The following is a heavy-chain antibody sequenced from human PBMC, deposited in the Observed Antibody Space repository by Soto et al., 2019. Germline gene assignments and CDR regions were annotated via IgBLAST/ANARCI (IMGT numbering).Heavy chain of an antibody. Sequence: EVQLVESGGGLIQPGGSLRLSCAVSGFTVSNNYMSWVRQAPGKGLEGVSVIYSGGYTAYGDSVKGRFTISRDNSKNPLFPQRNSLGPAGTAVFYCGTHPGGGGYWGQGTLVTVSS. D-gene: IGHD3-10*01. CDR1: GFTVSNNY. CDR3: GTHPGGGGY. V-gene: IGHV3-53*01. J-gene: IGHJ4*02. CDR2: IYSGGYT.